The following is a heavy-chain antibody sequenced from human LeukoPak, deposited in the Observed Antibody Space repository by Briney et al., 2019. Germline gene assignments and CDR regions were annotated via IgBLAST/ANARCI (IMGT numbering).Heavy chain of an antibody. CDR1: EFTFSNFW. D-gene: IGHD1-26*01. CDR2: TNRDGSEK. J-gene: IGHJ3*02. CDR3: ARDSGSCRGCAFDI. Sequence: GGSLRLSCAASEFTFSNFWMSWVRQAPGKGLEWMANTNRDGSEKYYVDSVKGRVTISRDNAMNFLYLQLNSLRVDDTAVYYCARDSGSCRGCAFDIWGQGTVVTVSS. V-gene: IGHV3-7*01.